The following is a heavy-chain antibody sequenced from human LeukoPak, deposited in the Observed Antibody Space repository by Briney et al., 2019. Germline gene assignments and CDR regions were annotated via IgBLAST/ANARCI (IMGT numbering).Heavy chain of an antibody. V-gene: IGHV4-34*01. CDR2: INHSGST. CDR3: ARGLALAGTLPLFDY. Sequence: PSETLSLTCAVSGVSFSGYYWSWIRQPPGKGLEWIGEINHSGSTNYNPSPKSRVTISVDTSKNQFSLKLSSVTAADTAVYSCARGLALAGTLPLFDYWGQGTLVTVSS. D-gene: IGHD6-19*01. J-gene: IGHJ4*02. CDR1: GVSFSGYY.